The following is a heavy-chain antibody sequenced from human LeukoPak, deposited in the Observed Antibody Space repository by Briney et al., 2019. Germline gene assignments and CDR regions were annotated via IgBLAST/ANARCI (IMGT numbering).Heavy chain of an antibody. J-gene: IGHJ3*02. CDR2: IYYSVST. CDR1: GGSISSYY. V-gene: IGHV4-59*01. CDR3: ARYVFDLRAFDI. D-gene: IGHD3-16*01. Sequence: PSETLSLTCTVSGGSISSYYWSWIRQPPGKGLEWIGYIYYSVSTNYNPSLKSRVTISVDTSKNQFSLKLSSVTAADTAVYYCARYVFDLRAFDIWGQGTMVTVSS.